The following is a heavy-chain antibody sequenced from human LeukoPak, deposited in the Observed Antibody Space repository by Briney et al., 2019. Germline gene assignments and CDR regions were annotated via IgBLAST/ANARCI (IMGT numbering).Heavy chain of an antibody. D-gene: IGHD4-23*01. CDR2: IKNKAFGGTT. Sequence: GGSLRLSCTASGFTFGDYAISWFRQAPGKGLGWVGFIKNKAFGGTTEYAASMRGRFTISRDDSKSITYLQMNSLKTEDTAVYYCSRDEYGGNSNYFDYWGQGTLVTVSS. CDR1: GFTFGDYA. J-gene: IGHJ4*02. CDR3: SRDEYGGNSNYFDY. V-gene: IGHV3-49*03.